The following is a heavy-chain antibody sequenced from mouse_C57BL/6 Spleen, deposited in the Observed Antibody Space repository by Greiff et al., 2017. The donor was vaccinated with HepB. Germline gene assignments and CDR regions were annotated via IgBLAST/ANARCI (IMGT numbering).Heavy chain of an antibody. CDR1: GFSLTSYG. D-gene: IGHD1-1*01. V-gene: IGHV2-6*03. Sequence: VKLVESGPGLVAPSQSLSITCTVSGFSLTSYGVHWVRQPPGKGLEWLVVIWSDGSTTYNSALKSRLSISKDNSKSQVFLKMNSLRTDDTAMYYCARPEYGSSYAMDYWGQGTSVTVSS. CDR2: IWSDGST. J-gene: IGHJ4*01. CDR3: ARPEYGSSYAMDY.